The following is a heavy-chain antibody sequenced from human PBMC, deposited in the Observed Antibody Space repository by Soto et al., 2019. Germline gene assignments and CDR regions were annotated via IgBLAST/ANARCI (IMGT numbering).Heavy chain of an antibody. CDR2: IYYSGST. D-gene: IGHD2-21*02. CDR1: GGSISSYY. J-gene: IGHJ4*02. Sequence: SETLSLTCTVSGGSISSYYWSLIRQPPGKGLEWIGYIYYSGSTNYNPSLKSRVTISVETSKNQFSLKLSSVTAADTAVYYCARGQYGGNSGKEYWGQGTLVTVSS. V-gene: IGHV4-59*01. CDR3: ARGQYGGNSGKEY.